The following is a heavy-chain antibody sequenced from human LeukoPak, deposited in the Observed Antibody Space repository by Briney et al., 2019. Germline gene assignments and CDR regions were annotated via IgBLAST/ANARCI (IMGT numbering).Heavy chain of an antibody. D-gene: IGHD2-8*02. J-gene: IGHJ3*02. V-gene: IGHV3-21*01. CDR2: ISSRSLYI. CDR1: GFDFNIYS. CDR3: SRDLDCTVTACYGGDDGFDI. Sequence: PGGSLRLSCAASGFDFNIYSMNWVRQAPGKGLEWVASISSRSLYIYYPDSLRGRFTIYRDNAEKSLYLQMSDLRAEDTAVYYCSRDLDCTVTACYGGDDGFDIWGQGTMVTVSS.